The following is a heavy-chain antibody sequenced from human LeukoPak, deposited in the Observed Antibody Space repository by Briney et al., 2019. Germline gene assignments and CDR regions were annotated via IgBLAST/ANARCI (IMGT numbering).Heavy chain of an antibody. CDR2: VYYSGTT. D-gene: IGHD6-13*01. CDR3: ARSPYSRSIDY. Sequence: PSETLSLTCIVSGGSISSYYWNWIRHAPGKGLEWIGNVYYSGTTNYNPSLKSRVTISVDTSKNQFSLKLSSVTAADTAVYYCARSPYSRSIDYWGQGTLVTVSS. CDR1: GGSISSYY. J-gene: IGHJ4*02. V-gene: IGHV4-59*08.